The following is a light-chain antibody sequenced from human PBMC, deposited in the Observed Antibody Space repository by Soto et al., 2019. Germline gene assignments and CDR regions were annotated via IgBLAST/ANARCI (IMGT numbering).Light chain of an antibody. CDR2: AAS. Sequence: DIQMTQSPSSLSASVGDRLTITCRASQSISTYLNWYRQKPGKATELLIYAASSLQSGVPSRFSGSGSGTDFTLTISSLQPEDFATYYCQQSYSTPWTFGQGTKVDIK. J-gene: IGKJ1*01. CDR1: QSISTY. CDR3: QQSYSTPWT. V-gene: IGKV1-39*01.